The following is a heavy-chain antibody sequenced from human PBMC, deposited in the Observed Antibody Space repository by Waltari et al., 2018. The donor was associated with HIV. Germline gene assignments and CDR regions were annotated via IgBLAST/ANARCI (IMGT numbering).Heavy chain of an antibody. CDR2: LGFHGNNK. Sequence: QVQLVESGGGVVQPGKSLRLSCAASGFTFSSYGMNWVRQAPGKVLEWVAVLGFHGNNKYYANSVKGRFTISRDNSKNTLYLQLNSLRAEDTGVYYCVASWEPAGNDGLDIWGQGTTVTVSS. CDR1: GFTFSSYG. D-gene: IGHD1-26*01. J-gene: IGHJ3*02. CDR3: VASWEPAGNDGLDI. V-gene: IGHV3-33*01.